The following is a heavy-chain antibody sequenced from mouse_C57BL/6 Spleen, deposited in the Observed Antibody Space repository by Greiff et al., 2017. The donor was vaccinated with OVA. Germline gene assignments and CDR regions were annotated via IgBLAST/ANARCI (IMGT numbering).Heavy chain of an antibody. CDR2: IDPSDSYT. CDR1: GYTFTSYW. V-gene: IGHV1-59*01. D-gene: IGHD1-1*01. CDR3: ARGYGTPMLMDY. J-gene: IGHJ4*01. Sequence: VQLKQPGAELVRPGTSVKLSCKASGYTFTSYWMHWVKQRPGQGLEWIGVIDPSDSYTNYNQKFKGKATLTVDTSSSTAYMQLSSLTSEDSAVYYCARGYGTPMLMDYWGQGTSVTVSS.